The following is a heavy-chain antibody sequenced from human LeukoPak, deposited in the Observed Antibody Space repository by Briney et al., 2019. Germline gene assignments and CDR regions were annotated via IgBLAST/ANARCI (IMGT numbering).Heavy chain of an antibody. V-gene: IGHV1-2*02. CDR3: ARGEGRRYFDWSFS. CDR2: INPNNGGT. Sequence: ASVKVSCKASGYTFTGYYMHWVRQAPGQGLEWMGWINPNNGGTDYAQKFQGRVTMTRDTSINTAYMELSRLRSDDTAVYFCARGEGRRYFDWSFSWGQGTLVTVSS. D-gene: IGHD3-9*01. CDR1: GYTFTGYY. J-gene: IGHJ5*02.